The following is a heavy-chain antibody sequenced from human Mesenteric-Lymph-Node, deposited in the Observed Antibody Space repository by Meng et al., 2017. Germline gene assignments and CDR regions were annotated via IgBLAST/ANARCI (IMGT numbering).Heavy chain of an antibody. CDR3: VWGSN. CDR2: IIGSGDST. CDR1: GFTFSSYA. D-gene: IGHD7-27*01. Sequence: VRLVESGGGLGQPGGSLRLFWAASGFTFSSYAMSWVRQAPGKGLEWVSAIIGSGDSTYYADSVKGRFTISRDNSKNTLYLQMNSLRAEETAVYYCVWGSNWGPGTLVTVSS. V-gene: IGHV3-23*04. J-gene: IGHJ4*02.